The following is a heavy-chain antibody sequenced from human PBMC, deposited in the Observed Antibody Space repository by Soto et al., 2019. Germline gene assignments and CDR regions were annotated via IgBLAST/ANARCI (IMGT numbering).Heavy chain of an antibody. V-gene: IGHV3-49*03. CDR2: IRSKAYGGTT. J-gene: IGHJ6*02. CDR3: TLPESGSRTYYYYGMDV. CDR1: GFTFGDYA. D-gene: IGHD6-25*01. Sequence: GGSLRLSCTASGFTFGDYAMSWFRQAPGKGLEWVGIIRSKAYGGTTEYAASVKGRFTISRDDSKSIAYLQMNSLKTEDTAVYYCTLPESGSRTYYYYGMDVWGQGTTVTVSS.